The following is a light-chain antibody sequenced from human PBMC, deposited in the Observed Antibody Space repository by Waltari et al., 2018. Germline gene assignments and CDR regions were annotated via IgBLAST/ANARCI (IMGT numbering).Light chain of an antibody. CDR2: AAS. CDR3: QQSYNTPLT. J-gene: IGKJ4*01. Sequence: DIQMTQSPSSLSASVGDTVTITCRASQNIIRYLLWYQQKPGKAPKPLIYAASSLQSGVPSRFSASGSGTDFTLTISSLQPEDFASYHCQQSYNTPLTFGGGTRVYIK. CDR1: QNIIRY. V-gene: IGKV1-39*01.